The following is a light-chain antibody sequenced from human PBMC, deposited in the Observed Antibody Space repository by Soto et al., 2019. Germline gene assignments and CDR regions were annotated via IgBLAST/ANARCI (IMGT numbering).Light chain of an antibody. CDR2: KAS. J-gene: IGKJ4*01. V-gene: IGKV1-5*03. Sequence: DIQMTQSPSTLSASVGDRVTITCRASQSISSWLAWYQQKPGKAPKLLIYKASSLESGVPSRFSGSGSGTEFTLTLSSLQAEDVAVYYCQQYYSTPLTFGGGTKVDIK. CDR1: QSISSW. CDR3: QQYYSTPLT.